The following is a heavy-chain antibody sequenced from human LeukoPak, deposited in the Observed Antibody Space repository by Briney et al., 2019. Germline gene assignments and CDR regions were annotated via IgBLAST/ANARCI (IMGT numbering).Heavy chain of an antibody. D-gene: IGHD3-16*01. CDR2: LSSNGGST. CDR3: VRVGGGFYDY. V-gene: IGHV3-64D*06. CDR1: GFTFSTYA. Sequence: GGSLRLSCSASGFTFSTYAMHWVRQAPGKGLEYVSALSSNGGSTYYADSVKGRFTISRDNSKNTLYLQMSSLRAEDTAVYYCVRVGGGFYDYWGQGTLVTVSS. J-gene: IGHJ4*02.